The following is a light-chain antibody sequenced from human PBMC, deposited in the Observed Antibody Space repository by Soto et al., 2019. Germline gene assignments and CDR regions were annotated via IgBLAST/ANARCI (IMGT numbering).Light chain of an antibody. V-gene: IGKV1-5*03. J-gene: IGKJ2*01. Sequence: DIEMTQTPSILPASVGDRVTITCRATQSLNIGLAWYQQKPGKAPKLLISKSSSLESGVPSRFIGSGSGTEFRLTISGLQPDDFATYYCQQYKACSYTFGQGTKLEMK. CDR2: KSS. CDR3: QQYKACSYT. CDR1: QSLNIG.